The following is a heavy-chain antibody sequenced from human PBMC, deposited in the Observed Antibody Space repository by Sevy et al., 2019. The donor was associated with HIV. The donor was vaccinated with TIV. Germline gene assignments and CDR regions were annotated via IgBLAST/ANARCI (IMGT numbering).Heavy chain of an antibody. J-gene: IGHJ4*02. CDR3: AKDLTGRYTSSSGDFDY. CDR1: GFTFSNYG. CDR2: IRFDASTK. D-gene: IGHD6-6*01. V-gene: IGHV3-30*02. Sequence: GGSLRLSCAASGFTFSNYGMHWVRQAPGKGLEWVALIRFDASTKYYKDSVKGRFTVSRDNAKNIQYLQMNSLRPEDTAVYYCAKDLTGRYTSSSGDFDYWGQRTLVTDSS.